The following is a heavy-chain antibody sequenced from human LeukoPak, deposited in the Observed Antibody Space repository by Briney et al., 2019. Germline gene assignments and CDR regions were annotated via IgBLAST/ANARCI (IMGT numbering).Heavy chain of an antibody. V-gene: IGHV3-23*01. CDR1: GFTFSSYA. CDR2: ISGSGDNT. J-gene: IGHJ4*02. Sequence: GGSLRLSCAASGFTFSSYAMNWVRQAPGKGLEWISSISGSGDNTYYADSVKGRFTISRDNSKNTLYLQMNSLRAEDTAVYYCARKTDSGGQGDYWGPGTLVTVSS. CDR3: ARKTDSGGQGDY. D-gene: IGHD3-22*01.